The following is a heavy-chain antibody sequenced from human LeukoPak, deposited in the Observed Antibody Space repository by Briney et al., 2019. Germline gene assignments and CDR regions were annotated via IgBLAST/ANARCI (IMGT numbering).Heavy chain of an antibody. Sequence: SETLSLTCTVSGDSISAYYWSWVRQPPGKGLEWIAFVHKAGRINYNPSLKSRATISMDTSNSQFSLHVNSVTAADTAVYYCTKYGGGPANYFDSWGPGTLVTVSP. J-gene: IGHJ4*02. CDR1: GDSISAYY. CDR2: VHKAGRI. V-gene: IGHV4-59*08. CDR3: TKYGGGPANYFDS. D-gene: IGHD4-23*01.